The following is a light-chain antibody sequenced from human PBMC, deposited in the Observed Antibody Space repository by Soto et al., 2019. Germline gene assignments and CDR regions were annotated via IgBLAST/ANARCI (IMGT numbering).Light chain of an antibody. CDR3: HQYGKSPRT. Sequence: DIVLTQSPGTLSLSPGERVTLSCRASQIGTSDYLAWYHQAPGQAPRLLIYGAFNRATGISDRFSRSGSGTDFTLSISKVEPGDFGVYFCHQYGKSPRTLAQGTNFDIK. CDR1: QIGTSDY. J-gene: IGKJ1*01. CDR2: GAF. V-gene: IGKV3-20*01.